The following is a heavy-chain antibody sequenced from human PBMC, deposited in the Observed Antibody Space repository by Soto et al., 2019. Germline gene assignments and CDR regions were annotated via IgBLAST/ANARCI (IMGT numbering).Heavy chain of an antibody. Sequence: GGSLRLSCAASGFPFSSYWMSWVRQAPGKGLEWVANIKPDGSEKYYVDSVKGRFSISRDNAENSLYLQMTSQRGEDTAVYFCARVAYRKGCILDYWAQGTLVTVSS. D-gene: IGHD1-26*01. J-gene: IGHJ4*01. CDR3: ARVAYRKGCILDY. V-gene: IGHV3-7*01. CDR1: GFPFSSYW. CDR2: IKPDGSEK.